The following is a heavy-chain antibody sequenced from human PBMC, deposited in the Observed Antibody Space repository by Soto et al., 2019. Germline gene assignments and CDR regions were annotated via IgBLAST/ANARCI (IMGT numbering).Heavy chain of an antibody. CDR2: ISYDGSNK. Sequence: GGSLRRSWAASGFTFSSYGMHWCRQAPGKGLEWVAVISYDGSNKYYADSVKGRFTISRDNSKNKLYLQMNSLRAEDTAVYYCATDEARGYDSNWFDPWGPGTLVTVSS. V-gene: IGHV3-30*03. CDR1: GFTFSSYG. D-gene: IGHD5-12*01. CDR3: ATDEARGYDSNWFDP. J-gene: IGHJ5*02.